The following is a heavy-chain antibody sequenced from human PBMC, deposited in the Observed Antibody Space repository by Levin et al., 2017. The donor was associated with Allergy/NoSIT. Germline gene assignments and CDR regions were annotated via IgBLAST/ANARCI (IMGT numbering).Heavy chain of an antibody. CDR1: GFSFSNYA. D-gene: IGHD1-26*01. V-gene: IGHV3-23*01. Sequence: GGSLRLSCAASGFSFSNYAMSWVRQAPGKGLEWVSAITGNSAGTYYADSVKGRFTISRDHSKNTLYLQMNSLRAEDTAIYYCAKGWDGYFDNWGQGTLVTVSS. J-gene: IGHJ4*02. CDR2: ITGNSAGT. CDR3: AKGWDGYFDN.